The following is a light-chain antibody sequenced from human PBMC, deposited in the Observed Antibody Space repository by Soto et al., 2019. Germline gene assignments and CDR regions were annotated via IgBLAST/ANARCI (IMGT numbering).Light chain of an antibody. CDR3: QSYDSSNRV. Sequence: NFMLTQPHSVSESPGKTVTISCTRSSGNIASNYVQWYQQRPGSAPTTVIYEDNQRPSGVPDRFSGSIDSSSNSASLTIAGLKTEDEADYYCQSYDSSNRVFGGGTKPTVL. V-gene: IGLV6-57*04. CDR1: SGNIASNY. J-gene: IGLJ2*01. CDR2: EDN.